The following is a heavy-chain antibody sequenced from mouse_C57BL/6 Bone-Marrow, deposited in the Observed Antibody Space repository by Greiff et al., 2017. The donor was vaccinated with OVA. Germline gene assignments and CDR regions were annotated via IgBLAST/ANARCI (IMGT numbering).Heavy chain of an antibody. V-gene: IGHV1-82*01. CDR2: IYPGDGDT. J-gene: IGHJ3*01. Sequence: QVQLQQSGPELVKPGASVKISCKASGYAFSSSWMNWVKQRPGKGLEWIGRIYPGDGDTNYNGTFKGKATLTADKSSSTAYMQLSSLTSEDSAVYFCAPIYYGNYEGAWFAYWGQGTLVTVSA. D-gene: IGHD2-1*01. CDR1: GYAFSSSW. CDR3: APIYYGNYEGAWFAY.